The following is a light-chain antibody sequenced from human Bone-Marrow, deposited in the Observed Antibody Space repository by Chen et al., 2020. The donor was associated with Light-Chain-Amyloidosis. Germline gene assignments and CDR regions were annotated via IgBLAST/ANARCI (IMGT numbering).Light chain of an antibody. J-gene: IGKJ4*01. CDR2: GSS. Sequence: DIVLTQSPGTLSFSPGEGANLSCRASQTISSKYLTWYQQKFGQAPRLLIYGSSSRDTGIPDRFTGSGSGTDFTLTSNRLETEDFAMYYCQQYGTSPLTFGGGTKGEIK. CDR1: QTISSKY. V-gene: IGKV3-20*01. CDR3: QQYGTSPLT.